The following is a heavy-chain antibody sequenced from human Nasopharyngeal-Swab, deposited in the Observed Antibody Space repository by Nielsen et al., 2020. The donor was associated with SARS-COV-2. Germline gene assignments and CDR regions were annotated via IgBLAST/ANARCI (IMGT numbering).Heavy chain of an antibody. J-gene: IGHJ3*02. CDR1: GFTFSSYA. V-gene: IGHV3-30-3*01. D-gene: IGHD2-21*01. Sequence: GESLKISCAASGFTFSSYAMHWVRQAPGKGLEWVAVISYDGSNKYYADSVKGRFTISRDNSKNTLYLQMNSLRAEDTAVYYCARVHRVIDAFDIWGQGTMVTVSS. CDR3: ARVHRVIDAFDI. CDR2: ISYDGSNK.